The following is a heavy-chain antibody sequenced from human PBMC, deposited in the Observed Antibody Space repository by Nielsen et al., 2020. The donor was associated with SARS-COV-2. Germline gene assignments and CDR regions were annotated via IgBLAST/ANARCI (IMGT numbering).Heavy chain of an antibody. J-gene: IGHJ4*02. CDR2: IIPIFGTA. D-gene: IGHD3-10*01. CDR1: GGTFSSYA. Sequence: SVKVSCKASGGTFSSYAISWVRQAPGQGLEWMGGIIPIFGTANYAQKSQGRVTITADESTSTAYMELSSLRSEDTAVYYCAREVTMVRGVNEDYWGQGTLVTVSS. V-gene: IGHV1-69*13. CDR3: AREVTMVRGVNEDY.